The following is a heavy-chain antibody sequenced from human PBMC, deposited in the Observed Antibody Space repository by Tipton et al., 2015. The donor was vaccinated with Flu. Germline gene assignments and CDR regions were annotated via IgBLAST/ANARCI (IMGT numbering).Heavy chain of an antibody. CDR2: IWHDGSKQ. D-gene: IGHD3-22*01. CDR3: TRSYYYDSSGCDAFDI. J-gene: IGHJ3*02. V-gene: IGHV3-33*01. CDR1: GFNFSSYG. Sequence: SLRLSCAASGFNFSSYGMHWVRQAPGKGLEWVAVIWHDGSKQYYADSVKGRFTITRDNSMNTLYLRMNSLRVEDTAMYYCTRSYYYDSSGCDAFDIWGQGTMVTVSS.